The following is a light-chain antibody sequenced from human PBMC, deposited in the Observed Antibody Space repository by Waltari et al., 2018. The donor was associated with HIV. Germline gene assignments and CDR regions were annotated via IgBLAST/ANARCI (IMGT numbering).Light chain of an antibody. CDR3: QQSYTHPRS. CDR2: AAS. J-gene: IGKJ3*01. Sequence: DIQMTQSPSSLSASEGDRVSLSCRANQSVNGYLNWYQEKPRKAPKLLIYAASSLHSGVPPRFRGSGSGTDFTLTITSLQLEDCAVYYCQQSYTHPRSFGPGTKVEI. CDR1: QSVNGY. V-gene: IGKV1-39*01.